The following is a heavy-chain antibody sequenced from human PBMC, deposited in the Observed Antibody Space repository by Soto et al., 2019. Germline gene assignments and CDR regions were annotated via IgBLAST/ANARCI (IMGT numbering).Heavy chain of an antibody. Sequence: QVQLVQSGAEVKKPGSSVKVSCKASGGTFSSYTISWVRQAPGQGLEWMGRIIPILGIANYAQKFQGRVTITADKSTSTANMELSSLRSEDTAVYCCARSRVGVWGYCSGGSCRYDGMDGWGQWTTVTVSS. CDR1: GGTFSSYT. CDR3: ARSRVGVWGYCSGGSCRYDGMDG. V-gene: IGHV1-69*02. D-gene: IGHD2-15*01. CDR2: IIPILGIA. J-gene: IGHJ6*02.